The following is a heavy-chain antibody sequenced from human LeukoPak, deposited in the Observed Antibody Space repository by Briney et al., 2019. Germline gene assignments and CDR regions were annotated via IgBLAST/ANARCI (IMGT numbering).Heavy chain of an antibody. J-gene: IGHJ4*02. CDR2: ISYDGSNK. D-gene: IGHD2-15*01. CDR3: VRDRGYCSGGTCYALWDY. Sequence: GGSLRLSCAASGFTFSSYAMHWVRQAPGKGLEWVAVISYDGSNKYYADSVKGRFTISRDNAKNSLYLQMNSLRAEDTAMYYCVRDRGYCSGGTCYALWDYWGQGTLVTVSS. V-gene: IGHV3-30-3*01. CDR1: GFTFSSYA.